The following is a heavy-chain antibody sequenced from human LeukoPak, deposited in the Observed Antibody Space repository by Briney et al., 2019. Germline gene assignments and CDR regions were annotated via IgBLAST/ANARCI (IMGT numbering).Heavy chain of an antibody. CDR3: ARGRSRFCSSTSCLTCLDP. V-gene: IGHV4-34*01. Sequence: SETLSLTCAVYGGSFSGYYWSWIRQPPGKGLEWIGEINHSGSTNYNPSLKSRVTISVDTSKNQFSLKLSSVTAADTAVYYCARGRSRFCSSTSCLTCLDPWGQGTLVTVSS. J-gene: IGHJ5*02. CDR1: GGSFSGYY. D-gene: IGHD2-2*01. CDR2: INHSGST.